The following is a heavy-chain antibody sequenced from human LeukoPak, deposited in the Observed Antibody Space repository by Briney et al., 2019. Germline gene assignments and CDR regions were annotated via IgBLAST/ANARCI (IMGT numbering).Heavy chain of an antibody. Sequence: GESLKISCKGAGYSFTSYWIGWVRQMPGKGLEWMGIIYPGDSDTRYSPSLQGQVTISADKSISTAYLQWSSLKASDTAMYYCARLGEGLYSGSYLNYYYYYMDVWGKGTTVTVSS. CDR3: ARLGEGLYSGSYLNYYYYYMDV. J-gene: IGHJ6*03. V-gene: IGHV5-51*01. CDR2: IYPGDSDT. D-gene: IGHD1-26*01. CDR1: GYSFTSYW.